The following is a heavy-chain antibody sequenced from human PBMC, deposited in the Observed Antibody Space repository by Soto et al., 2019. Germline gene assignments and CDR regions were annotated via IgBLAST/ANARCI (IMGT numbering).Heavy chain of an antibody. CDR3: TTDSYMTNIIVRFDY. CDR1: GFIFSNAW. Sequence: EVHLVESGGGLVKPGGSLRLSCAASGFIFSNAWINWVRQAPGKGLEWVGRVKSKTDGGTTDFAAPVKGRFAISRDDSKNMVYLEMYSLKTEYTAIYYCTTDSYMTNIIVRFDYWGHGTLVTVSS. D-gene: IGHD4-17*01. CDR2: VKSKTDGGTT. J-gene: IGHJ4*01. V-gene: IGHV3-15*07.